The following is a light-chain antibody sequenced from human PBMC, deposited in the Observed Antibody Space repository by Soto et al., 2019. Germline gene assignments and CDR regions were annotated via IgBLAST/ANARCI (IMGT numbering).Light chain of an antibody. CDR2: EVS. J-gene: IGLJ1*01. V-gene: IGLV2-8*01. CDR3: SSYAGSNNYV. CDR1: SSDVGGDNY. Sequence: QSALTQPPSASVSPGQSVTISCTGTSSDVGGDNYVSWYQQHPGKAPKLMIYEVSKRPSGVPDRFSGSKSGNTASLTVSGLQAEDEADYYCSSYAGSNNYVFGTGTKLTVL.